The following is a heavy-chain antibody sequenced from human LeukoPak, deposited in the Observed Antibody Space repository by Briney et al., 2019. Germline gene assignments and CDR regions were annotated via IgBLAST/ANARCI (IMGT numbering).Heavy chain of an antibody. J-gene: IGHJ6*03. CDR2: ISGYSSTL. CDR3: ARDGSGSYSPLGYYYYMDV. D-gene: IGHD3-10*01. CDR1: GFTFSSYG. V-gene: IGHV3-48*01. Sequence: PGGSLRLSCAASGFTFSSYGMHWVRQAPGKGLEWVSYISGYSSTLYYADSVKGRFTISRDNAKNSLYLQMNSLRAEDTAVYYCARDGSGSYSPLGYYYYMDVWGKGTTVTISS.